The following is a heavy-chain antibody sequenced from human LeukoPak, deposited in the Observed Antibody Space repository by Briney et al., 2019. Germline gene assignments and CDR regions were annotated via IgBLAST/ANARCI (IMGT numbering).Heavy chain of an antibody. J-gene: IGHJ6*02. V-gene: IGHV3-30*03. CDR2: ISFDGSTK. D-gene: IGHD3-9*01. CDR3: ARGPPYDILTGPFLDV. CDR1: GFTFSSYG. Sequence: PGGSLRLSCAASGFTFSSYGMHWVRQAPGKGLEWVAVISFDGSTKYYADSVKGRFTTSRDNAKNSLYLQMNSLRAEDTAVYYCARGPPYDILTGPFLDVWGQGTTVTVSS.